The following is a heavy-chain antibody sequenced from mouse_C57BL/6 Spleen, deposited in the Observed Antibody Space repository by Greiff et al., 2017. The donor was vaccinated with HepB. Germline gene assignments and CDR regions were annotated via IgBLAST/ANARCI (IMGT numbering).Heavy chain of an antibody. CDR1: GYTFTDYY. CDR3: ASVGDYFDY. CDR2: INPNNGGT. Sequence: VQLQQSGPELVKPGASVKISCKASGYTFTDYYMNWVKQSHGKCLEWIGDINPNNGGTSYNQKFKGKATLTVDKSSSTAYMELRSLTSEDSAVYYCASVGDYFDYWGQGTTLTVSS. J-gene: IGHJ2*01. V-gene: IGHV1-26*01.